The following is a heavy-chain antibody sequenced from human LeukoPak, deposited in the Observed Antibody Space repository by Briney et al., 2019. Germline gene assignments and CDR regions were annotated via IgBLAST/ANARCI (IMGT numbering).Heavy chain of an antibody. V-gene: IGHV1-69*04. CDR3: AGEEERGVTVAGTAFDY. CDR2: IIATLGIA. D-gene: IGHD6-19*01. CDR1: GGTFSSYS. J-gene: IGHJ4*02. Sequence: SVKVSCKACGGTFSSYSSTWVRQDPGHPREWPGRIIATLGIANYAQKFQGRVTITADKSTSTAYMELSSLRSEDTAVYYCAGEEERGVTVAGTAFDYWGQGTLVTVSS.